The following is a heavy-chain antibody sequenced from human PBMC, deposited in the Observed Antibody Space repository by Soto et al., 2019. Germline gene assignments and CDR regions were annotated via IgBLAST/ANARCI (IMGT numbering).Heavy chain of an antibody. D-gene: IGHD3-10*01. CDR1: GDSVSSNSAP. V-gene: IGHV6-1*01. CDR3: ARDHYYGSGSYYSLPDYYYYCMDV. CDR2: TYYRSKWYN. J-gene: IGHJ6*02. Sequence: PSPTLSLPCAISGDSVSSNSAPWNWIRQSPSRGLEWLGRTYYRSKWYNDYAVSVKSRITINPDTSKNQFSLQLNSVTPEDTAVYYCARDHYYGSGSYYSLPDYYYYCMDVSGQGTTVTVSS.